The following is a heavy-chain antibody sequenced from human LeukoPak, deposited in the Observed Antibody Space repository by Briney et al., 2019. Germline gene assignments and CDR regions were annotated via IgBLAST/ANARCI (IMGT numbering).Heavy chain of an antibody. J-gene: IGHJ5*02. CDR2: MNPNSGNT. Sequence: ASVKVSCKASGYTFTSYDINWVRQATGQGLEWMGWMNPNSGNTGYAQKFQGRVTMTRNTSISTAYMELSSLRSEDTAVYYCARGDIEDTAMVTGSNWFDPWGQGTLVTVSS. V-gene: IGHV1-8*01. CDR1: GYTFTSYD. D-gene: IGHD5-18*01. CDR3: ARGDIEDTAMVTGSNWFDP.